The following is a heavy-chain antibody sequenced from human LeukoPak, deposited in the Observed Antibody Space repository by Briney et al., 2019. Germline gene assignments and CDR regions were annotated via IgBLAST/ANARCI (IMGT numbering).Heavy chain of an antibody. CDR3: ARVLGGSSWPYYYYYGMDV. V-gene: IGHV4-4*07. CDR2: IYTSGST. J-gene: IGHJ6*02. D-gene: IGHD6-13*01. CDR1: GGSISSYC. Sequence: PSETLSLTCTVSGGSISSYCWSWIRQPAGKGLEWIGRIYTSGSTNYNPSLKSRVTMSVDTSKNQFSLKLSSVTAADTAVYYCARVLGGSSWPYYYYYGMDVWGQGTTVTVSS.